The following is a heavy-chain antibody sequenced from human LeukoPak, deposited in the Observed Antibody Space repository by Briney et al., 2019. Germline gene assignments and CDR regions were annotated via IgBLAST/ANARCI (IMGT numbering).Heavy chain of an antibody. Sequence: GGSLRLSCAASGFTFSSYEMNWVPQAPGTGLEWVSYISSSGSTIYYADSVKGRFTISRDNAKNSLYLQMTSLRAENTAVYYCAELGITMIGGVWGKGTTVTISS. J-gene: IGHJ6*04. CDR2: ISSSGSTI. D-gene: IGHD3-10*02. V-gene: IGHV3-48*03. CDR1: GFTFSSYE. CDR3: AELGITMIGGV.